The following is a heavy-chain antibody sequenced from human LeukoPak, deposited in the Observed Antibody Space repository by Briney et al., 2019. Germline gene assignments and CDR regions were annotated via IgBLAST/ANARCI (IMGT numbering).Heavy chain of an antibody. D-gene: IGHD3-10*01. J-gene: IGHJ2*01. CDR1: GGSFSGYY. Sequence: SETLSLTCTASGGSFSGYYWSWIRQPPGKGLEWIGYIYYRGSTNYNPSLMSRASISVDTSKNQFSLKLDSLTAADTAVYYCVRRGVLWFGELSYYYFDLWGRGTLVAVSS. CDR3: VRRGVLWFGELSYYYFDL. V-gene: IGHV4-59*01. CDR2: IYYRGST.